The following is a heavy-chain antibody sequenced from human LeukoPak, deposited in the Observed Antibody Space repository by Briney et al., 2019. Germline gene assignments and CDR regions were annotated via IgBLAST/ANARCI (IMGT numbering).Heavy chain of an antibody. CDR1: GFTFSSYA. J-gene: IGHJ4*02. D-gene: IGHD2-21*02. CDR2: ISYDGSNK. CDR3: ARGGIVVVTNHFDY. V-gene: IGHV3-30-3*01. Sequence: GGSLRLSCAASGFTFSSYAMHWVRQAPGKGLEWVAVISYDGSNKYYADSVKGRFTISRDNSKNTLYLQMNSLRAEDTAVYYCARGGIVVVTNHFDYWGQGTLVTVSS.